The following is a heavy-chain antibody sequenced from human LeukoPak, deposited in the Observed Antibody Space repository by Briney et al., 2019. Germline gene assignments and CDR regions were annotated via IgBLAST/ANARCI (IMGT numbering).Heavy chain of an antibody. V-gene: IGHV1-18*01. CDR2: VSAYADNT. CDR3: ARDCIGCHGFDY. J-gene: IGHJ4*02. CDR1: GYTFTSYG. Sequence: ASVKVSCKASGYTFTSYGITWVRQAPGQGLEWMGWVSAYADNTNYVQKIQGRVTMTTDTSTSTAYMELRSLRSDDTAVYYCARDCIGCHGFDYWGQGTLVTVSS. D-gene: IGHD2-15*01.